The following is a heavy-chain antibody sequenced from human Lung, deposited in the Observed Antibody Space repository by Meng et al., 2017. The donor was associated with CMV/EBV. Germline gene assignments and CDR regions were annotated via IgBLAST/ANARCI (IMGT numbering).Heavy chain of an antibody. CDR2: IKEDGSEK. J-gene: IGHJ6*02. Sequence: GSLRLSCAASGFIFRNYWMTWVRQAPGKGLEWVANIKEDGSEKSYVDSVKGRFTISRDNAKNSLSLEMNSLGAEDMAVYYCAREQGAMGGNYYYALDVWGQGXTVTVSS. CDR3: AREQGAMGGNYYYALDV. D-gene: IGHD2-2*01. V-gene: IGHV3-7*01. CDR1: GFIFRNYW.